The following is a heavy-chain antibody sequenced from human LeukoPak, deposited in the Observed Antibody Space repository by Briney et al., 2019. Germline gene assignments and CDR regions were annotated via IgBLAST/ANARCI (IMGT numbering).Heavy chain of an antibody. CDR3: AKAPGAIPHYYYYYMDV. V-gene: IGHV3-20*04. CDR2: INWNGGST. D-gene: IGHD6-25*01. J-gene: IGHJ6*03. CDR1: GFTFDDYG. Sequence: PGGSLRLSCAASGFTFDDYGMSWVRQAPGKGLEWVSGINWNGGSTGYADSVKGRFTISRDNAKNSLYLQMNSLRAEDTAVYYCAKAPGAIPHYYYYYMDVWGKGTTVTISS.